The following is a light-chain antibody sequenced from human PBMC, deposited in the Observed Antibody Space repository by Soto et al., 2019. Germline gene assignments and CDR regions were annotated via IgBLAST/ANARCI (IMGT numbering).Light chain of an antibody. V-gene: IGLV2-14*03. CDR1: SSDVDDFKY. J-gene: IGLJ2*01. Sequence: QSALTQPASVSGSPGQSITISCTATSSDVDDFKYVSWYQQHPDKAPKVMIHDVSNRPSGVSNRFSGSKSGNTASLTISGLQTEDEADYYCASFPSSSPLLFGGGTSSPS. CDR3: ASFPSSSPLL. CDR2: DVS.